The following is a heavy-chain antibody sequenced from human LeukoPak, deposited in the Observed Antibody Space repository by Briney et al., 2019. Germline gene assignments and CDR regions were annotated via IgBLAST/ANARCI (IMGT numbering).Heavy chain of an antibody. V-gene: IGHV1-2*02. Sequence: GASVKVSCKSSGYTFTAFYMHWVRQAPGQGLEWMGWINPTSGVTNYAQKFQGRVTMTRDTSITTAYMELSGLRSDDTAIYYCVRDHYYHDSSGYYPNWGQGTMVPVSS. CDR2: INPTSGVT. CDR1: GYTFTAFY. D-gene: IGHD3-22*01. CDR3: VRDHYYHDSSGYYPN. J-gene: IGHJ3*01.